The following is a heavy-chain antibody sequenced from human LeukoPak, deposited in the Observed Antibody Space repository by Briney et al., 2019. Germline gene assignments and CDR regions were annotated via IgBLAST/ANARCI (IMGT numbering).Heavy chain of an antibody. CDR3: ASGYYGSSGNLAP. Sequence: ASVKVSCKASGYTFTGYYMHWVRQTPGQGLEWMGWINPSTGDTTYAQKFQGRVTLTKVTAISTAYMDLNSLRSDDTAVYYAASGYYGSSGNLAPWGQGTLVAVSS. CDR1: GYTFTGYY. D-gene: IGHD3-22*01. CDR2: INPSTGDT. V-gene: IGHV1-2*02. J-gene: IGHJ5*02.